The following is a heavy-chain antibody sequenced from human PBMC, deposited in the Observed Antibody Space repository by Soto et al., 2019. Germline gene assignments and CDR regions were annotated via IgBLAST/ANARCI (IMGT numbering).Heavy chain of an antibody. CDR1: GGTFSSYA. CDR2: IIPIFGTA. Sequence: SVKVSCKASGGTFSSYAISWVRQAPGQGLEWMGGIIPIFGTANYAQKFQGRVTITADESTSTAYMELSSLRSEDTAVYYCARAITMVRGLHDAFDIWGQGTMVTVSS. J-gene: IGHJ3*02. D-gene: IGHD3-10*01. V-gene: IGHV1-69*13. CDR3: ARAITMVRGLHDAFDI.